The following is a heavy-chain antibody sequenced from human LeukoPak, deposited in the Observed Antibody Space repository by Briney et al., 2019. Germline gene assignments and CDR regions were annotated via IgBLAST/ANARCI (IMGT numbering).Heavy chain of an antibody. V-gene: IGHV3-30*04. CDR2: ISYDGSNE. CDR1: GFTFSTYA. D-gene: IGHD6-19*01. Sequence: PGGSLRLSCAASGFTFSTYAMHWVRQAPGKGLEWVAVISYDGSNEYYADSVKGRFTISRDNSKNTLHLQMNSLRPEDTAVYYCATKGPQEWLVPWFDPWGQGTLVTVSS. J-gene: IGHJ5*02. CDR3: ATKGPQEWLVPWFDP.